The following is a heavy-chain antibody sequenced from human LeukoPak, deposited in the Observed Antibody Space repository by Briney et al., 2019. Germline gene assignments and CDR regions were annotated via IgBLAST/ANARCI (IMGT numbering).Heavy chain of an antibody. J-gene: IGHJ3*02. D-gene: IGHD3-16*02. CDR1: GDSVPSNSAA. Sequence: SQTLSLTCAICGDSVPSNSAAWNWIRQSPSRGLEWLGRTYYRSKWYNDYAGSVKSRITINPDTSKNQFTLQLNSVTPEDTAVYYRARDRYDYIWGSYRRSGAFDIWGQGTMVTVSS. V-gene: IGHV6-1*01. CDR3: ARDRYDYIWGSYRRSGAFDI. CDR2: TYYRSKWYN.